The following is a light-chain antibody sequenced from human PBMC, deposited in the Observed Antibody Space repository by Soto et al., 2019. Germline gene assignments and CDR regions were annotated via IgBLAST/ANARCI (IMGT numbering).Light chain of an antibody. CDR3: QQSYSFPCS. J-gene: IGKJ2*02. V-gene: IGKV1-39*01. CDR2: GAS. Sequence: DIQMSQSPSSLSASVGDGVTITCRATQTASTYLNWYQQKPGQAPKLLIYGASSLQSGVPSRFSGSGSGTYFTLTISSLQPEDFATYYCQQSYSFPCSFGQGTKLEIK. CDR1: QTASTY.